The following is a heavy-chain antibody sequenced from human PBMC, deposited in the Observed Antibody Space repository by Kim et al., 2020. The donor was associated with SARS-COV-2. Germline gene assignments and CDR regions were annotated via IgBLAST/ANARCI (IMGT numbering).Heavy chain of an antibody. CDR3: ARRRSPKYSSSSNFDY. J-gene: IGHJ4*02. CDR2: INHSGST. Sequence: SETLSLTRAVYGGSFSGYYWSWIWQPPGKGPEWIGEINHSGSTNYNPSLKSRVTISVDTSKNQFSLKLSSVTAADTAVYYCARRRSPKYSSSSNFDYWGQGTLVTVSS. V-gene: IGHV4-34*01. D-gene: IGHD6-6*01. CDR1: GGSFSGYY.